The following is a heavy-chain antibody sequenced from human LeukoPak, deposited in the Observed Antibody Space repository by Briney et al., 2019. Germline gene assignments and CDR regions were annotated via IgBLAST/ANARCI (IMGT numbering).Heavy chain of an antibody. CDR3: ATKQWLAPPPDS. CDR1: GLTFSKYW. J-gene: IGHJ4*02. Sequence: GGSVTLPCAASGLTFSKYWMLWVRQAAGKGLESVSRINTDGTVTTYADSVKGRFTVSRDNADNTMFLQMNSVRDEDTAVYYCATKQWLAPPPDSWGQGTPVTVSS. D-gene: IGHD6-19*01. CDR2: INTDGTVT. V-gene: IGHV3-74*01.